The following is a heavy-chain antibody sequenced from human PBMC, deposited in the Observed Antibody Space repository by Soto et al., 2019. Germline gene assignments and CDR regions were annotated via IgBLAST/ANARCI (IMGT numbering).Heavy chain of an antibody. CDR2: ISYSGTT. CDR3: ARTNYDYVWGSYRFDY. Sequence: QVQLQESGPGLVKPSQTLSLTCTVSGGSVNSGDYYWSWIRQPPGKGLDWIGYISYSGTTYYKPSLRSRITISLHTSKNQFSLRLASATAADTAVYYCARTNYDYVWGSYRFDYWGQGTLVTVSS. J-gene: IGHJ4*02. D-gene: IGHD3-16*02. V-gene: IGHV4-30-4*01. CDR1: GGSVNSGDYY.